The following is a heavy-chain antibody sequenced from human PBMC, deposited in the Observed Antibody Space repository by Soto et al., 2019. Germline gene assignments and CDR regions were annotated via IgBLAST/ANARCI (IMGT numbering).Heavy chain of an antibody. CDR1: GFTFSSYA. CDR2: ISYDGSNK. Sequence: QVQLVESGGGVVQPGRSLRLSCAASGFTFSSYAMHWVRQAPGKGLEWVAVISYDGSNKYYADSVKGRFTISRDNSKNTLYLQMNSLRVEDTAVSYCERSRWYFDLWGRGTLVTVSS. V-gene: IGHV3-30-3*01. J-gene: IGHJ2*01. CDR3: ERSRWYFDL.